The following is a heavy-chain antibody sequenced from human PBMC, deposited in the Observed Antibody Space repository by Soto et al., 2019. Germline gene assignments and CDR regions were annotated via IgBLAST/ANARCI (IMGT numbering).Heavy chain of an antibody. CDR3: AREYREEPYYYYGMDV. J-gene: IGHJ6*02. V-gene: IGHV3-23*01. D-gene: IGHD1-1*01. CDR2: ITSTGGNT. CDR1: GFTFSRYG. Sequence: PGGSLRLSCAASGFTFSRYGMSWVRQAPGKGLEWVSVITSTGGNTYYADSVKGRFTISRDNSKNTLYLQMNSLRAEDTAVYYCAREYREEPYYYYGMDVWGQGTTVTVSS.